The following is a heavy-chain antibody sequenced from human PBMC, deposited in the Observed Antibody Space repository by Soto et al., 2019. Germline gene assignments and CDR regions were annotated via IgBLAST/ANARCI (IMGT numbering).Heavy chain of an antibody. CDR3: ARSATMVRGSKMPLSKTYYGMDF. D-gene: IGHD3-10*01. Sequence: ASVKVSCKASGYTFTSYDINWVRQATGQGLEWMGWMNPNSGNTGYAQKFQGRVTMTRNTSISTAYMELSSLRSEDTAVYYCARSATMVRGSKMPLSKTYYGMDFWGQGTTVTSP. V-gene: IGHV1-8*01. CDR2: MNPNSGNT. J-gene: IGHJ6*02. CDR1: GYTFTSYD.